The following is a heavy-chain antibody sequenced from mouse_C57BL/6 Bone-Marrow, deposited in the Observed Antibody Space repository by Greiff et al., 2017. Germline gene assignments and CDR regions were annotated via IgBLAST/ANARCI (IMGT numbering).Heavy chain of an antibody. CDR1: GYTFTDYY. Sequence: VQLQQSGAELVRPGASVKLSCKASGYTFTDYYINWVKQRPGQGLEWIARIYPGSGNTYYNEKFKGKATLTAEKSSSTAYMQLSSLTSEDSAVYCCTRSYSNCLYYFDYWGQGTTLTVSS. CDR3: TRSYSNCLYYFDY. D-gene: IGHD2-5*01. V-gene: IGHV1-76*01. J-gene: IGHJ2*01. CDR2: IYPGSGNT.